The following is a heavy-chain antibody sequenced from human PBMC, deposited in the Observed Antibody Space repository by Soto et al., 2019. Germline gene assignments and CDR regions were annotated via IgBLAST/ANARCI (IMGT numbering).Heavy chain of an antibody. CDR3: TTDYRTCFDY. Sequence: GGSLRLSCAASGFTFSTYNMNWVRQAPGKGLEWVSYISDSSSTIHYADSVKGRFTISRDDSKNTLYLQMNSLKTEDTAVYYCTTDYRTCFDYWGQGTLVTVSS. CDR2: ISDSSSTI. V-gene: IGHV3-48*01. CDR1: GFTFSTYN. D-gene: IGHD4-4*01. J-gene: IGHJ4*02.